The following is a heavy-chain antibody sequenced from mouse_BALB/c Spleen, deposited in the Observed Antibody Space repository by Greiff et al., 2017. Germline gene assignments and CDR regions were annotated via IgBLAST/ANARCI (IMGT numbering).Heavy chain of an antibody. D-gene: IGHD1-2*01. CDR3: ARSESAATMDY. CDR1: GYSITSYYV. CDR2: ISCSGST. J-gene: IGHJ4*01. V-gene: IGHV3-2*02. Sequence: EVQLMESGPGLVKPSQSLSLTCTVTGYSITSYYVSYWIRQFPENKLEWIGYISCSGSTSYNPSLKSRISITRDTSKNQFYLQLSPVTTEDTATYYCARSESAATMDYWGQGTSVTVSS.